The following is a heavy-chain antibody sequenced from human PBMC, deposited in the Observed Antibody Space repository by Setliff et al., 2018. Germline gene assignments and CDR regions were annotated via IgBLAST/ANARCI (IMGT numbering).Heavy chain of an antibody. J-gene: IGHJ4*02. CDR1: GYTLTKYY. CDR2: FDPEDGER. Sequence: ASVKVSCKASGYTLTKYYMHWVRQAPGKGLEWMGGFDPEDGERIYAQHFQGRLTMTEDTSTDTAYMELSSLRSEDTAVYYCATGFLRYDILTGYYQRPHYFEYWGQGTLVTVSS. V-gene: IGHV1-24*01. CDR3: ATGFLRYDILTGYYQRPHYFEY. D-gene: IGHD3-9*01.